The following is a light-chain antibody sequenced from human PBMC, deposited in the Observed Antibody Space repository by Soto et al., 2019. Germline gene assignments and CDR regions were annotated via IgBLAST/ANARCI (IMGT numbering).Light chain of an antibody. CDR1: QSVSSSY. V-gene: IGKV3-20*01. J-gene: IGKJ3*01. CDR3: QQYGSSPLFT. CDR2: DAS. Sequence: EFVLTQSPGTLSLSPGERATLSCRASQSVSSSYLAWYQQKPGQAPRLLIYDASSRATGIPDRFSGSGSGTDFTLTISRLEPEDFAVYYCQQYGSSPLFTFGPGTKVDIK.